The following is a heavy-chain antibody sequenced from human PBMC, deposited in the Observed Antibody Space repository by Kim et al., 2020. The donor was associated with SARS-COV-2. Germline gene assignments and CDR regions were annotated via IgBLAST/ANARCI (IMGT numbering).Heavy chain of an antibody. J-gene: IGHJ4*02. D-gene: IGHD4-17*01. V-gene: IGHV3-7*01. CDR2: IKQDGSQK. CDR3: ATSYSDFEDY. CDR1: GISFRNFW. Sequence: GGSLRLSCVASGISFRNFWMSWVRQAPGKGLEWVASIKQDGSQKNYADSVKGRFTISRDNVKNPLYLQMDSLRAEDMALYYCATSYSDFEDYWGQGTLVTVSS.